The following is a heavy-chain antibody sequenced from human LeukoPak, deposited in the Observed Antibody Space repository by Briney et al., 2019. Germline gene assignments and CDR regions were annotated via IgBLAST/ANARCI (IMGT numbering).Heavy chain of an antibody. CDR1: GGTFSSYA. Sequence: SVKVSCKASGGTFSSYAISWVRQAPGQGLEWMGRIIPILGIANYAQKFQGRVTITADKSTSTAYMELSSLRSEDTAVYYCAREPLEMATGFSDYWGQGTLVTVSS. D-gene: IGHD5-12*01. CDR3: AREPLEMATGFSDY. CDR2: IIPILGIA. V-gene: IGHV1-69*04. J-gene: IGHJ4*02.